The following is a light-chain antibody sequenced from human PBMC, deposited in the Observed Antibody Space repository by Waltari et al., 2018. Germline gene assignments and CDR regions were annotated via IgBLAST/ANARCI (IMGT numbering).Light chain of an antibody. V-gene: IGKV3-20*01. CDR2: GAS. J-gene: IGKJ4*01. CDR1: QSVRSSY. Sequence: EIVLTQSPGTLSLSPGERATLSCRASQSVRSSYLAWYQQKHGQAPRLLIYGASSRATGIPDRFSGSGSGTDFTLTISRLEPEDFAVYYCQQYGSSPFTFGGGTKVDI. CDR3: QQYGSSPFT.